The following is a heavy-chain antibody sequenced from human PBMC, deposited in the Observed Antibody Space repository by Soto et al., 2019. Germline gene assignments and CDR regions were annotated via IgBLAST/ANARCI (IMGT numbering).Heavy chain of an antibody. J-gene: IGHJ5*02. D-gene: IGHD6-13*01. CDR1: GFTFSNYG. Sequence: QVQLVESGGGVVQPGRSLRLSCAASGFTFSNYGMHWVRQAPGKGLEWVAVISYDGSNKYYADSVKGRFTISRDNSRDTLYLQMNSLRAEDTAVYYCAKLSSSSYTWGQGTLVTVSS. V-gene: IGHV3-30*18. CDR2: ISYDGSNK. CDR3: AKLSSSSYT.